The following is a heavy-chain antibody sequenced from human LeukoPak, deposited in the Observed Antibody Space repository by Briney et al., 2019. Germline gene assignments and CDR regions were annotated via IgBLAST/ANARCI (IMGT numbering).Heavy chain of an antibody. CDR1: GFTFSSYA. Sequence: GGSLRLSCAASGFTFSSYAMHWVRQAPGKGLEWVAVISYDGSNKYYADSVKGRFTISRDNSKNTLYLQMNSLRAEDTAVYYCARDPRGYSGYDHFDYWGQGTLVTVSS. CDR2: ISYDGSNK. V-gene: IGHV3-30-3*01. CDR3: ARDPRGYSGYDHFDY. J-gene: IGHJ4*02. D-gene: IGHD5-12*01.